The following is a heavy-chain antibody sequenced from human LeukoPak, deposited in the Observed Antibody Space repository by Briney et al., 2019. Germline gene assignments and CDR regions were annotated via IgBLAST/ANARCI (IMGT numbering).Heavy chain of an antibody. CDR1: GGSISSYY. Sequence: PSETLSLTCIVSGGSISSYYWNWIRQPAGKGLEWIGRMYVSGNTNYNPSLKSRVTMSLDTSTNQFSLKLSSVTAADTAVYYCARERSTTINTYYFDSWGQGTLVTVSS. D-gene: IGHD4-11*01. J-gene: IGHJ4*02. CDR3: ARERSTTINTYYFDS. V-gene: IGHV4-4*07. CDR2: MYVSGNT.